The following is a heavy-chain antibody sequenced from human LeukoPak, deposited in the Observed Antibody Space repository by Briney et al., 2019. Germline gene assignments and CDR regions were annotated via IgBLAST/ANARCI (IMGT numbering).Heavy chain of an antibody. CDR1: GFTFSSYS. CDR2: ISSSSSYI. V-gene: IGHV3-21*01. J-gene: IGHJ4*02. Sequence: GGSLRLSCAASGFTFSSYSMNWVRQAPGKGLEWVSSISSSSSYIYYADSGKGRFTISRDNAKNSLYLQMNSLRAEDTAVYYCAREGTIFGVVTFDYWGQGTLVTVSS. CDR3: AREGTIFGVVTFDY. D-gene: IGHD3-3*01.